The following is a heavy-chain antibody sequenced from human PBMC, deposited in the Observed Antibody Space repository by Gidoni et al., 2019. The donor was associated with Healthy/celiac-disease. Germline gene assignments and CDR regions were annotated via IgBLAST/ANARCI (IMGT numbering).Heavy chain of an antibody. CDR2: INHSGST. V-gene: IGHV4-34*01. CDR3: ARREVAVVAEFDY. Sequence: QVQLQQWGAGLLKPSETLSLTCAVYGGSFSGYYWSWIRQPPGKGLEWIGEINHSGSTNYNPSLKSRVTISVDTSKNQFSLKLSSVTAADTAVYYCARREVAVVAEFDYWGQGTLVTVSS. D-gene: IGHD2-21*01. J-gene: IGHJ4*02. CDR1: GGSFSGYY.